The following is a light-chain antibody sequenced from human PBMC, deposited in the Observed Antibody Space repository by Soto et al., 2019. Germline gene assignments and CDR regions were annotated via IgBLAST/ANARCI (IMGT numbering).Light chain of an antibody. CDR1: SSNIEKNS. Sequence: QSVLTQPPSVSAAPGQKVTISCSGSSSNIEKNSVSWYQQLPGTAPKLLIYDNEKRPSGIPDRISGSKSGTSATLGITGLQTGDEADYYCGTWDSSLSVEVFGGGTKLTV. CDR2: DNE. J-gene: IGLJ2*01. CDR3: GTWDSSLSVEV. V-gene: IGLV1-51*01.